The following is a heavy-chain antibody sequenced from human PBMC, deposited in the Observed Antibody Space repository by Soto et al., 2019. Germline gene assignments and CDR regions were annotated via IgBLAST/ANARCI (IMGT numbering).Heavy chain of an antibody. CDR3: ARGPSGDKVDY. Sequence: SETLSLTCTVARGSISSAAYCWSWIRQSPDKGLEWIGHIYDGGTTYSSPSLKGRVTISADTSETQFSLKLNSVSAADTAVYYCARGPSGDKVDYWGQGIQVT. V-gene: IGHV4-30-4*01. J-gene: IGHJ4*02. CDR1: RGSISSAAYC. CDR2: IYDGGTT. D-gene: IGHD7-27*01.